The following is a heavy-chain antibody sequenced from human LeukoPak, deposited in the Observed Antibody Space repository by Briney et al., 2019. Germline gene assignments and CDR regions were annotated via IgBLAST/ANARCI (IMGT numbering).Heavy chain of an antibody. D-gene: IGHD6-13*01. Sequence: PGGSLRLSCAASGFTFSSYWMHWVRQAPGKGLVWVSRINSDGSSTSYADSVKGRFTISRDNAKNTLYLQMNSLRAEDTAVYCCARATGGYSSSWSEYFQHWGQGTLVTVSS. J-gene: IGHJ1*01. CDR1: GFTFSSYW. CDR2: INSDGSST. CDR3: ARATGGYSSSWSEYFQH. V-gene: IGHV3-74*01.